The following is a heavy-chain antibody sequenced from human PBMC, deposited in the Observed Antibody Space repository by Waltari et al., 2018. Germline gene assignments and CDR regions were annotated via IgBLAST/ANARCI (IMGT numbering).Heavy chain of an antibody. D-gene: IGHD4-17*01. CDR2: VSPHNGDT. J-gene: IGHJ4*02. Sequence: QFQLVQSGAEVEKPGASVKVSCKAIGYTFTRYGISWVRQAPGQGLEWMGWVSPHNGDTDYAQKFQGRVTMATDTFMNTAYMELRSLRPDDTAVYYCARGAPYGDYLPCDYWGQGTLVTVSS. V-gene: IGHV1-18*04. CDR3: ARGAPYGDYLPCDY. CDR1: GYTFTRYG.